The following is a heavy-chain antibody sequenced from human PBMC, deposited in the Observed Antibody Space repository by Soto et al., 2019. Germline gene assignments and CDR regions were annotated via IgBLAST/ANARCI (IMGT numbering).Heavy chain of an antibody. CDR2: IYYSGST. Sequence: QVQLQESGPGLVKPSETLSLTCTVSDGSIRDDYWSWIRQPPGKGLQWIGYIYYSGSTNYNPSLKSRVTISVDTSKIQFSLKLNSVTAADTAVYYCARGGRKLASWGQGTLVTVSS. J-gene: IGHJ4*02. D-gene: IGHD3-16*01. CDR3: ARGGRKLAS. V-gene: IGHV4-59*01. CDR1: DGSIRDDY.